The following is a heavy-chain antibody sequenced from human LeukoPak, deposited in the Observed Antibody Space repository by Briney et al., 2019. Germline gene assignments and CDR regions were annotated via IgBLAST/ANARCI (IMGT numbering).Heavy chain of an antibody. CDR1: GGAISSGSYY. CDR3: AREYYDSNKAPAFDI. CDR2: IYTCGTT. D-gene: IGHD3-22*01. V-gene: IGHV4-61*02. Sequence: SQTLSLTCTVSGGAISSGSYYWSWIRQSAGKGLEWIGRIYTCGTTNSNPSLKSRVTMSLDTSKNQFSLKLSSVTAADTAVYYCAREYYDSNKAPAFDIWDQGTMVTVSS. J-gene: IGHJ3*02.